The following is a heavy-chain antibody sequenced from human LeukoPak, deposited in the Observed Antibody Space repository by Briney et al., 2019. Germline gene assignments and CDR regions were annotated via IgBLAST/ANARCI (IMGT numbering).Heavy chain of an antibody. CDR1: GYTFTSYY. Sequence: GASVKVSCKASGYTFTSYYMHWVRQAPGQGLEWMGIINPSSGSTSYAQKFQGRVTMTRDTSTNTVYMELSSLRSEDTAVYFCARATLSDYYFNYWGQGTLVTVSS. CDR2: INPSSGST. V-gene: IGHV1-46*01. CDR3: ARATLSDYYFNY. J-gene: IGHJ4*02.